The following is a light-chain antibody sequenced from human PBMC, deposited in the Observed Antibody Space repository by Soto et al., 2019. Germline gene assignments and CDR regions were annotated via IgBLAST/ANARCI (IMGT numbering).Light chain of an antibody. V-gene: IGKV3-11*01. CDR1: QSVSSY. J-gene: IGKJ1*01. CDR2: DAS. CDR3: QQRSNWRT. Sequence: EIVLTQSPATLSLSPGERATLSCRASQSVSSYLAWYQQKPGQAPRLLSYDASNRATGIPARFSGSGSGTDFTLTISSLEPADFAVYYCQQRSNWRTFGQGTKVEIK.